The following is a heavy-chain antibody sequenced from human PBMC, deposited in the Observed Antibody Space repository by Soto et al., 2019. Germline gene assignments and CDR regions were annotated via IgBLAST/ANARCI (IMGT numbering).Heavy chain of an antibody. CDR2: ISSSGGST. J-gene: IGHJ4*02. Sequence: EIQLLQSGGGLVQPGGSLRLSCIASGFTFSTYAMSWVRRAPGKGLEWVSSISSSGGSTYYADSVRGRFTISRDSSKNTLYLQMSSLRADDTAVYYCVKGTLDFHWGQGTLVTVSS. D-gene: IGHD1-1*01. CDR3: VKGTLDFH. CDR1: GFTFSTYA. V-gene: IGHV3-23*01.